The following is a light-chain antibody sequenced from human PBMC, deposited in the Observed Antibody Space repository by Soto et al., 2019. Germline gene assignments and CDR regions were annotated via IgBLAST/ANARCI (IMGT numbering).Light chain of an antibody. CDR3: QQDNTWPPLN. CDR2: GAS. J-gene: IGKJ4*01. Sequence: EIVMTQSPATLSVSPGERATLSCRASQSVSSNLAWYQQKPGLAPRLLIYGASTRATAVPARFSGSGSGTEFTLTISSLQSEDFAVYYWQQDNTWPPLNFGGGTKVEIK. CDR1: QSVSSN. V-gene: IGKV3-15*01.